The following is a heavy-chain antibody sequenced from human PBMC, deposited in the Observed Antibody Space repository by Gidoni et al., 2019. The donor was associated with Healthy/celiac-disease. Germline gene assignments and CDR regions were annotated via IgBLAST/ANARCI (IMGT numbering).Heavy chain of an antibody. CDR3: AKGGSYGLRTHPFDY. D-gene: IGHD4-17*01. Sequence: EVQLLESGGGLVQPGGSLRLSCAASGFTFSSYAMSWVRQAPGKGLEWVSAISGSGGSTYYADSVKGRFTISRYNSKNTLYLQMNSLRAEDTAVYYCAKGGSYGLRTHPFDYWGQGTLVTVSS. J-gene: IGHJ4*02. V-gene: IGHV3-23*01. CDR1: GFTFSSYA. CDR2: ISGSGGST.